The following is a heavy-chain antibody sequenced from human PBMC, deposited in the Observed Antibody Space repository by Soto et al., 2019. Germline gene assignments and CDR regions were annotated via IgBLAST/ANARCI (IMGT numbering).Heavy chain of an antibody. J-gene: IGHJ3*02. D-gene: IGHD2-2*01. Sequence: QVQLQESGPGLVKPSQTLSLTCTVSGGSISSGGYYWSWIRQHPGKGLEWIGYIYYSGSTSYNPSLKSRVTISVDTSKNQFSLKLSSVTAADTAVYYCARTRTSSLRADAFDIWGQGTMVTVSS. CDR3: ARTRTSSLRADAFDI. V-gene: IGHV4-31*03. CDR1: GGSISSGGYY. CDR2: IYYSGST.